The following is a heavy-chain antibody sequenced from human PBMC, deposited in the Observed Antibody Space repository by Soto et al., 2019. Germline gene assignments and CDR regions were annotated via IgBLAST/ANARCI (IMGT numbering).Heavy chain of an antibody. CDR2: IYYTWNS. CDR1: NGSISTNGHY. CDR3: AREQWGFDS. J-gene: IGHJ4*02. D-gene: IGHD6-19*01. Sequence: QVQLQESGPELVKSSQTLSLTCTVSNGSISTNGHYWTWIRQRPGKGLEWIAYIYYTWNSYYNPSLKSRLTISIDTSKNQFAPTLRSVPAADTAVYYCAREQWGFDSWGQGTLVTVS. V-gene: IGHV4-31*03.